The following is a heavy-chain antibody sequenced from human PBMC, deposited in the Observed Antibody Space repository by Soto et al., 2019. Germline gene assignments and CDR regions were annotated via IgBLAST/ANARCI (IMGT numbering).Heavy chain of an antibody. CDR3: ARDQSPSSGWPGMDV. J-gene: IGHJ6*02. V-gene: IGHV1-2*02. D-gene: IGHD6-19*01. CDR2: INPNSGGT. CDR1: VYTFTYYY. Sequence: WXSVKVSCKASVYTFTYYYMHWVRQAPGQGLEWMGWINPNSGGTNYAQKFQGRVTMTRDTSISTAYMELNRLRSDDTAVYYCARDQSPSSGWPGMDVWGQGTTVTVSS.